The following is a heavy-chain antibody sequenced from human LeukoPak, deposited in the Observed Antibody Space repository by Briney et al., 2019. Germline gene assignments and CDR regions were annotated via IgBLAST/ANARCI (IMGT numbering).Heavy chain of an antibody. J-gene: IGHJ5*02. D-gene: IGHD3-22*01. CDR2: INPNSGGT. V-gene: IGHV1-2*02. CDR3: ARVQGYYDSSGYNQGWFDP. CDR1: GYTFTGYY. Sequence: GASVKVSCKASGYTFTGYYMHWVRQAPGQGLEWMGWINPNSGGTNYAQKFQGRVTMTRDTSISTAYMELSRLRSDDTAVYYCARVQGYYDSSGYNQGWFDPWGQGTLVTVSS.